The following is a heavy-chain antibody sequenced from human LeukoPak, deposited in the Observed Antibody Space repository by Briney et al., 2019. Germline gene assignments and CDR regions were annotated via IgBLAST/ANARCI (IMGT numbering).Heavy chain of an antibody. CDR2: IFSTGNT. D-gene: IGHD3-10*01. CDR3: VRHRFGEPHFKD. Sequence: SETLSLTCTVSDDSISTYYWSWIRQPPGKGLEWIGYIFSTGNTNYTPSLKSRVTMSLETSKRQFYPRLDSVTAADTAMYYCVRHRFGEPHFKDWGLGTLVTVSS. V-gene: IGHV4-59*08. J-gene: IGHJ4*02. CDR1: DDSISTYY.